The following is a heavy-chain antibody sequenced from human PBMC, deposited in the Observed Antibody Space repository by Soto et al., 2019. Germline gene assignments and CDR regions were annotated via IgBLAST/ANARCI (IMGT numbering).Heavy chain of an antibody. CDR1: GFTFSSYA. CDR3: AKSGGYVWGSYRPDYGMDV. D-gene: IGHD3-16*02. Sequence: GGSLRLSCAASGFTFSSYAMSWVRQAPGKGLEWVSAISGSGGSTYYADSVKGRFTISRDNSKNTLYRQMNSLRAEDTAVYYCAKSGGYVWGSYRPDYGMDVWGQGTTVTVSS. V-gene: IGHV3-23*01. CDR2: ISGSGGST. J-gene: IGHJ6*02.